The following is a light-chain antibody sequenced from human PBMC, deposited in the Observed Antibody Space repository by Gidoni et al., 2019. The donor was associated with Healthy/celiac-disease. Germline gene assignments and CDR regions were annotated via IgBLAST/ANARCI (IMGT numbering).Light chain of an antibody. V-gene: IGKV4-1*01. J-gene: IGKJ1*01. CDR2: WAS. CDR1: QSVLYSSNNKNY. Sequence: DIVMTQSADSLAVSLGERATINCKSSQSVLYSSNNKNYLAWYQQKPRQPPKLLIYWASTLESGFPDRFILSGSGTDFTLPISSLQAEDMAIYYCQLYYSSWTFGQGTKVEIK. CDR3: QLYYSSWT.